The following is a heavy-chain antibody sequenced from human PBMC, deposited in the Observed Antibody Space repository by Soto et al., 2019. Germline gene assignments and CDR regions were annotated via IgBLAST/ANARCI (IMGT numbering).Heavy chain of an antibody. CDR1: GNTFTSYD. CDR2: MNPNNGNT. J-gene: IGHJ5*01. CDR3: ALYYRSGSCYGWFDS. Sequence: GASVKVSCKASGNTFTSYDINWVRQATGQGLEWMGWMNPNNGNTGYAQKFQGRVSMTTNTAISTAYMELSSLGSEDTAVYYCALYYRSGSCYGWFDSWGQGTLVTVSS. V-gene: IGHV1-8*01. D-gene: IGHD3-10*01.